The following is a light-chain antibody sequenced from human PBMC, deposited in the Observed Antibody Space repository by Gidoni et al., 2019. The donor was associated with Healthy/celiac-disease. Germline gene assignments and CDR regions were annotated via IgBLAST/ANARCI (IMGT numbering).Light chain of an antibody. CDR3: CSYAGSRVV. CDR2: EVS. CDR1: SSDVVRYNL. V-gene: IGLV2-23*02. Sequence: QSALTQPASVSGSPGHSITISFNGPSSDVVRYNLVSWYQQHPGKAPKLMIYEVSKRPSGVSNRFSGSKSGNTASLTISGLQAEDEADYYCCSYAGSRVVFGGGTKLTVL. J-gene: IGLJ2*01.